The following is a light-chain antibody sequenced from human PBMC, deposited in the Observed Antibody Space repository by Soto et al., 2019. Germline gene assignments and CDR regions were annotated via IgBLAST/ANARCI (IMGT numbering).Light chain of an antibody. CDR1: QSISSW. V-gene: IGKV1-5*03. CDR3: QHGYSTPLT. CDR2: KAS. Sequence: DIQMTESPSTLSASVGDRVTITCRASQSISSWLSWYQQKPVKAPKLLIYKASSLESGVPSRFSGSGSGTEFTLTISSLQPDDFATYYCQHGYSTPLTFGGGTKVDI. J-gene: IGKJ4*01.